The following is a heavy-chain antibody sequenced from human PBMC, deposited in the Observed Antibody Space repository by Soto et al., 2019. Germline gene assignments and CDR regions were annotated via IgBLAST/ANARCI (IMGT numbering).Heavy chain of an antibody. Sequence: QVQLVQSGAEVKKPGASVKVSCKTSGYSFTSYDVNWVRQVPGQGLEWMGWMNTQFDNTGYAQNFQGRVIMSRDTSIVTAYMELNTLTSDDTAVYYCAGGDQYSGFDAWGQGTLVTVSS. V-gene: IGHV1-8*01. D-gene: IGHD5-12*01. J-gene: IGHJ5*02. CDR1: GYSFTSYD. CDR3: AGGDQYSGFDA. CDR2: MNTQFDNT.